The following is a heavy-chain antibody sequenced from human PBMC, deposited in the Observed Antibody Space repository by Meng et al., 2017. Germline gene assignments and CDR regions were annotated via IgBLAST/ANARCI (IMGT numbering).Heavy chain of an antibody. CDR3: ARDRHRYSYGYGYYFDY. Sequence: SVKVSRKASGGTFSSYAISWVRQAPGQGLEWMGGIIPIFGTANYAQKFQGRVTITTDESTSTAYMELSSLRSEDTAVYYCARDRHRYSYGYGYYFDYWGQGTLVTVSS. J-gene: IGHJ4*02. CDR1: GGTFSSYA. CDR2: IIPIFGTA. D-gene: IGHD5-18*01. V-gene: IGHV1-69*05.